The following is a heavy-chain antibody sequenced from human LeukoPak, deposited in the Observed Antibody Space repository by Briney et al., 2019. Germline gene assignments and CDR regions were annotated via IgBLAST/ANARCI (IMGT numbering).Heavy chain of an antibody. CDR1: GGSISGHY. Sequence: SETLSLTCTVSGGSISGHYWTWIRQPPGKGLEWIGYIYDIGSTTYDPSLKSRVTISVDTSKNQFSLKLSSVTAADTAVYYCARSPSKIAASPPYYFDYWGQGTLVTVSS. CDR2: IYDIGST. CDR3: ARSPSKIAASPPYYFDY. V-gene: IGHV4-59*11. J-gene: IGHJ4*02. D-gene: IGHD6-13*01.